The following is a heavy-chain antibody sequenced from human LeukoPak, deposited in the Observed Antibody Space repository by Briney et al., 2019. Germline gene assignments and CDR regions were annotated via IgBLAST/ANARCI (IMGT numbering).Heavy chain of an antibody. CDR1: GFTVSDNY. CDR3: VRDRWPGLGDF. D-gene: IGHD6-19*01. CDR2: VYSGGLT. J-gene: IGHJ6*02. V-gene: IGHV3-66*01. Sequence: GGSLRLSCAASGFTVSDNYMSWVRQAPGKGLEWVSTVYSGGLTYYADPVKGRFTISRDNSKSTLCLQMSSLRAEDTAVYYCVRDRWPGLGDFWGQGTTVTVSS.